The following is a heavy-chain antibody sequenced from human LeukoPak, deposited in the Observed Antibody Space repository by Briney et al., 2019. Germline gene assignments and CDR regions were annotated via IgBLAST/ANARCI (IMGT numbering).Heavy chain of an antibody. J-gene: IGHJ4*02. D-gene: IGHD2-15*01. Sequence: GGSLRLSCAASGFTFSSYSMNWVRQARGKGLEWVSYISSSSSTIYYADSVKGRFTISRDNAKNSLYLQMNSLRAEDTAVYYCARDLGYCSGGSCYLAYWGQGTLVTVSS. CDR3: ARDLGYCSGGSCYLAY. V-gene: IGHV3-48*04. CDR2: ISSSSSTI. CDR1: GFTFSSYS.